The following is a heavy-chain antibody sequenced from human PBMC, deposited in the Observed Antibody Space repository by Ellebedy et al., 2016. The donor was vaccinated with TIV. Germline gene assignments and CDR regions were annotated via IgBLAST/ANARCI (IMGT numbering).Heavy chain of an antibody. D-gene: IGHD1-26*01. CDR1: GYTFTSYG. V-gene: IGHV1-18*01. Sequence: ASVKVSXXASGYTFTSYGISWVRQATGQGLEWMGWISAYNGNTNYAQKLQGRVTMTTDTSTSTAYMELRSLRSDDTAVYYCAIGADSGSYYYYYGMDVWGQGTTVTVSS. CDR3: AIGADSGSYYYYYGMDV. CDR2: ISAYNGNT. J-gene: IGHJ6*02.